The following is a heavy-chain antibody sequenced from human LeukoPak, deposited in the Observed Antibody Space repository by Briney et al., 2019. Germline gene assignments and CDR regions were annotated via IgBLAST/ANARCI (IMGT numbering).Heavy chain of an antibody. CDR3: AFSSGWTFDY. CDR2: ISYDGSNK. J-gene: IGHJ4*02. V-gene: IGHV3-30-3*01. D-gene: IGHD6-19*01. CDR1: GFTFSSYA. Sequence: PGGSLRLSCAASGFTFSSYAMHWVRQAPGKGPEWVAVISYDGSNKYYADSVKGRFTISRDNSKNTLYLQMNSLRAEDTAVYYCAFSSGWTFDYWGQGTLVTVSS.